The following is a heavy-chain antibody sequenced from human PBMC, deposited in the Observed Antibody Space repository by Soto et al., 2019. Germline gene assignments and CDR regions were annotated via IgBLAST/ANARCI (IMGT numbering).Heavy chain of an antibody. CDR3: ARHKSYTVVTPDYYYGMDV. CDR1: GGTFSSYA. D-gene: IGHD2-21*02. CDR2: IIPIFGTA. Sequence: SVKVSCKASGGTFSSYAISWVRQAPGQGLEWMGGIIPIFGTANYAQKFQGRVTITADESTSTAYMELSSLRSEDTAVYYCARHKSYTVVTPDYYYGMDVWGQGTTVTVSS. V-gene: IGHV1-69*13. J-gene: IGHJ6*02.